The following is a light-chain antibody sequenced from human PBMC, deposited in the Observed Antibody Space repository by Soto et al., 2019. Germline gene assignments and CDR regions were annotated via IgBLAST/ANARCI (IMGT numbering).Light chain of an antibody. V-gene: IGKV2-24*01. Sequence: DIVLTQTPLSSPVTLGQPASISCKSSQSLAYSDGNIYLNWLHQRPGQPPRLLIYKTSNRFSGVPDRCSGTGAGTDFTLKISKVEAEDVGVYYCVEASLLPHAFGQGTKLEIK. J-gene: IGKJ1*01. CDR1: QSLAYSDGNIY. CDR2: KTS. CDR3: VEASLLPHA.